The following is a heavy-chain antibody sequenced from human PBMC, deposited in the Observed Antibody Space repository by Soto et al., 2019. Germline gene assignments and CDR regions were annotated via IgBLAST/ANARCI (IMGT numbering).Heavy chain of an antibody. CDR3: ARGLGFKLRGYSY. D-gene: IGHD6-13*01. CDR1: GGSFSGYY. J-gene: IGHJ4*02. V-gene: IGHV4-34*01. Sequence: QVQLQQWGAGLLKPSETLSLTCAVYGGSFSGYYWSWIRQPPGKGLEWIGEINRSGSTNYNPSLKSRVTISVYTSKNQFALKLSSVTAADTAVYYCARGLGFKLRGYSYWGQGTLVAVAS. CDR2: INRSGST.